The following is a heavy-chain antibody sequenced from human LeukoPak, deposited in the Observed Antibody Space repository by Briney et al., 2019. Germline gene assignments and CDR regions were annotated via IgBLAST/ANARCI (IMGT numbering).Heavy chain of an antibody. CDR1: GFTLSSSG. V-gene: IGHV3-7*03. Sequence: GRSLRLSCAASGFTLSSSGMHWVRQAPGKGLEWVANIKLDGSEKNYVDSVKGRFTISRDNTKNSLYLQMNSLRAEDTAVFYCARDQYDTWSRRGNFDSWGQGTLVIVSS. J-gene: IGHJ4*02. D-gene: IGHD3-3*01. CDR2: IKLDGSEK. CDR3: ARDQYDTWSRRGNFDS.